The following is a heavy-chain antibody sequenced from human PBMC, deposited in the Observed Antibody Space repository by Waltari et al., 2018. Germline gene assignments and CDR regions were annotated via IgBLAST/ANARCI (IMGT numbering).Heavy chain of an antibody. D-gene: IGHD6-19*01. CDR1: GASVTVGAYY. V-gene: IGHV4-61*09. J-gene: IGHJ4*02. Sequence: QVQLRESGPGLVTPSQTLSLTCTVSGASVTVGAYYWVWLRQPAGQGLEWIGQIYTSGDARHKSSLKGRLTVSLDSSTNQFSLTLSSVTAADTAVYYCARGGWQGTLDAYYDYWGQGSLVTVSS. CDR2: IYTSGDA. CDR3: ARGGWQGTLDAYYDY.